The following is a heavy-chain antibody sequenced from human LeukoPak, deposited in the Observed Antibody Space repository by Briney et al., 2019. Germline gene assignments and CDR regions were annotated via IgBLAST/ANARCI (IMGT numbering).Heavy chain of an antibody. J-gene: IGHJ4*02. Sequence: PGGSLRLSCAASGFTFSTYAIHWVRQAPGKGLEWVALISYDGNKKFYADPVKGRFTISRDNSRDNSMNMVYLQMSSLRAEDTAVYYCARDTAMALDYWGQGTLVTVSS. D-gene: IGHD5-18*01. CDR3: ARDTAMALDY. CDR2: ISYDGNKK. V-gene: IGHV3-30*04. CDR1: GFTFSTYA.